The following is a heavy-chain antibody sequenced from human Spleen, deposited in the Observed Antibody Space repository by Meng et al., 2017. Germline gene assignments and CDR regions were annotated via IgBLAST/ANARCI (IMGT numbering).Heavy chain of an antibody. J-gene: IGHJ5*02. D-gene: IGHD3-10*01. CDR1: GFTFSSYD. CDR3: AKVFSNNYGSGSYLDWFDP. V-gene: IGHV3-23*01. Sequence: GESLKISCAASGFTFSSYDMSWVRQAPRKGLEWVSGISDSGGSTYYADSVRGRFTISRDNSKNTLYLQMSSLRAEDTAVYYCAKVFSNNYGSGSYLDWFDPWGQGTLVTVSS. CDR2: ISDSGGST.